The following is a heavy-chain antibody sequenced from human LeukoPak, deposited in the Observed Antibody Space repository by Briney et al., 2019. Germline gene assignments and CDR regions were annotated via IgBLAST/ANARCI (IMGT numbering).Heavy chain of an antibody. D-gene: IGHD6-13*01. J-gene: IGHJ1*01. CDR1: GGTFSSYA. CDR3: ARDRAPYSSSWYLFQH. Sequence: SVKVSCKASGGTFSSYAISWVRQAPGQGREWMGGIIPIFGTANYAQKFQGRVTITADESTSTAYMELSSLRSEDTAVYYCARDRAPYSSSWYLFQHWGQGTLVTVSS. CDR2: IIPIFGTA. V-gene: IGHV1-69*13.